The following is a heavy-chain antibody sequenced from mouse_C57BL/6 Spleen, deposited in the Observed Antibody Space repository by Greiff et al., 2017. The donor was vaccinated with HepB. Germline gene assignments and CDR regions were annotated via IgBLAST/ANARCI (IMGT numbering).Heavy chain of an antibody. Sequence: VQLQQSGAELVRPGASVKLSCTASGFNIKDDYMHWVKQRPEQGLEWIGWIDPENGDTEYASKFQGKATITADTSSNSAYLQLSSLTSEDTAVYYGTQSGSSYGAWFAYWGQGTLVTVSA. D-gene: IGHD1-1*01. V-gene: IGHV14-4*01. CDR2: IDPENGDT. CDR3: TQSGSSYGAWFAY. J-gene: IGHJ3*01. CDR1: GFNIKDDY.